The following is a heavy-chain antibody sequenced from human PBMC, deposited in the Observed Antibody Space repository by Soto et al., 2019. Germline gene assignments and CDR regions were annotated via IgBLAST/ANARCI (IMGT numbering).Heavy chain of an antibody. CDR2: ISDSGSST. CDR3: ALYCSGVSCSGH. D-gene: IGHD2-15*01. Sequence: PGGSLRLSCAASGFTFSSYAMTWVRQAPGKGLDWVAAISDSGSSTYFADSVKGRFSISRDNSKNTVYLQMSSLRAEDTAVYYCALYCSGVSCSGHWGQGTLVTVSS. CDR1: GFTFSSYA. J-gene: IGHJ4*02. V-gene: IGHV3-23*01.